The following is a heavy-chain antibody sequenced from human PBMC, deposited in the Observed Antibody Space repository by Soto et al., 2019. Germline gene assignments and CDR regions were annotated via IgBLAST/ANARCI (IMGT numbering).Heavy chain of an antibody. CDR3: ARKRGVQLWSTEFDY. V-gene: IGHV5-51*01. CDR1: GYSFTSYW. Sequence: EVQLVQSGAVVKKPGESLKISCKGSGYSFTSYWIGWVRQMPGKGLEWMGIIYPGDSDTRYSPSFKGQVTISADKSISTAYLQWSRLKASDTAMYYCARKRGVQLWSTEFDYWGQGTLVTVSS. J-gene: IGHJ4*02. CDR2: IYPGDSDT. D-gene: IGHD5-18*01.